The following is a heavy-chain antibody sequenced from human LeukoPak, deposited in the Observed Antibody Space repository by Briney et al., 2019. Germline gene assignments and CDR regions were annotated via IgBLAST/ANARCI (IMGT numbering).Heavy chain of an antibody. J-gene: IGHJ4*02. D-gene: IGHD3-3*01. Sequence: GGSLRLSCAGSGFTLSNSWMGWVRQAPGKGLEWVAHIKQDGSEKYYVDSVKGRFTISRDNAKNSLYLQVNSLRAEDTAVYYRARGPDYGSFDYWGQGTLVTVSS. V-gene: IGHV3-7*01. CDR1: GFTLSNSW. CDR3: ARGPDYGSFDY. CDR2: IKQDGSEK.